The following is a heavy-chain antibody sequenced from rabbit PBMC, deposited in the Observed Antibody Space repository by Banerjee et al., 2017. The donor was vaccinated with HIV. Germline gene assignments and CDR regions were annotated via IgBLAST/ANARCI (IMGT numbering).Heavy chain of an antibody. CDR3: ARDGSGWGANFNL. D-gene: IGHD4-1*01. V-gene: IGHV1S45*01. CDR2: MNTSSGTT. Sequence: QEQLEESGGDLVKPEGSLTLTCTASGFSFTNKYVMCWVRQAPGKGLEWIACMNTSSGTTYYANWAKGRFTISKTSSTTVTLQMTSLTVADTATYFCARDGSGWGANFNLWGQGTLVTVS. J-gene: IGHJ4*01. CDR1: GFSFTNKYV.